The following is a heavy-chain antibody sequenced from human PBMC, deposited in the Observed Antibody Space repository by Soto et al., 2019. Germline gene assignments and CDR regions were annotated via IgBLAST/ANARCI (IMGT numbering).Heavy chain of an antibody. V-gene: IGHV1-3*01. CDR1: GYVFTGYA. CDR3: ARLAYGSGWYVN. CDR2: ITPGNGYA. J-gene: IGHJ4*02. Sequence: ASVKVSCKPSGYVFTGYAIHWVRQAPGQRLEWLGWITPGNGYAEYSQKFQGRVTITSDTSATTAYMELSSLTYEDTAMYYCARLAYGSGWYVNWGQGTLVTVPQ. D-gene: IGHD6-19*01.